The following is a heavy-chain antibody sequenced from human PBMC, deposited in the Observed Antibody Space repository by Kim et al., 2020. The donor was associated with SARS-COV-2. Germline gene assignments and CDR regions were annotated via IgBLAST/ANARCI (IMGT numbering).Heavy chain of an antibody. J-gene: IGHJ4*02. CDR1: GGSFSGYY. D-gene: IGHD1-1*01. V-gene: IGHV4-34*01. CDR2: INHSGST. CDR3: ARDRQPYY. Sequence: SETLSLTCAVYGGSFSGYYWSWIRQPPGKGLEWIGEINHSGSTNYNPSLKSRVIISIDTSKNQFFLQRSSVTAADAAVYYCARDRQPYYWGQGTLVTVSS.